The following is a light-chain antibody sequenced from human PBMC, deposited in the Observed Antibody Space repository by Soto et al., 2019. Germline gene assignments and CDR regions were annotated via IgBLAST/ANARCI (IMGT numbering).Light chain of an antibody. CDR2: EVR. Sequence: QSALTQPASVSGSLGQSITISCTGTSSDVGEYNYVSWYQQHPGKAPKLMIYEVRNRPSGVSNRFSGSKSGNTASLTISGLQPEDVADYYCSSYTSTSTLYVFGTGTKVTV. J-gene: IGLJ1*01. CDR3: SSYTSTSTLYV. V-gene: IGLV2-14*01. CDR1: SSDVGEYNY.